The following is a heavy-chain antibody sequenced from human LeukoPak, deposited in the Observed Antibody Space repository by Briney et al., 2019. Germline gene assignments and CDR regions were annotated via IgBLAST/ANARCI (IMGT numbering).Heavy chain of an antibody. CDR2: IYHTGTT. J-gene: IGHJ6*03. D-gene: IGHD2-8*01. V-gene: IGHV4-38-2*02. CDR1: GFSISSAYY. Sequence: PSETLSLTCTVSGFSISSAYYWVWIRQPPGKGLEYIGSIYHTGTTYYSPSLRSRVTISPDTSKNQFSLNLSSVTAADTAVYYCARDEWRDYYYYMDVWGKGTTVTVSS. CDR3: ARDEWRDYYYYMDV.